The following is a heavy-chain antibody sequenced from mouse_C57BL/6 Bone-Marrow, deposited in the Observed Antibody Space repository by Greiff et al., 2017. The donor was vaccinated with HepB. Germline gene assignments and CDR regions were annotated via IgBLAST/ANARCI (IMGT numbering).Heavy chain of an antibody. Sequence: EVKLQQSGPELVKPGASVKISCKASGYTFTDYYMNWVKQSHGKSLEWIGDINPNNGGTSYNQKFKGKATLTVDKSSSTAYMELRSLTSEDSAVYYWASPMIYYDYVAWFAYWGQGTLVTVSA. D-gene: IGHD2-4*01. CDR2: INPNNGGT. V-gene: IGHV1-26*01. J-gene: IGHJ3*01. CDR3: ASPMIYYDYVAWFAY. CDR1: GYTFTDYY.